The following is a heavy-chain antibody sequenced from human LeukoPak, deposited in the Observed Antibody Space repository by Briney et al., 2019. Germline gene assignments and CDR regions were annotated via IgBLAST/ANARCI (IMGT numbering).Heavy chain of an antibody. V-gene: IGHV4-59*01. D-gene: IGHD6-6*01. Sequence: SETLSLTCTVSGGSISSYYWSWIRQPPGKGLEWIGYIYYSGSTNYNPSLKSRVTISVDTSKNQFSLKLSSVTAADTAVYYCARSYIAARGKYFDLWGRGTLVTVSS. CDR3: ARSYIAARGKYFDL. CDR1: GGSISSYY. J-gene: IGHJ2*01. CDR2: IYYSGST.